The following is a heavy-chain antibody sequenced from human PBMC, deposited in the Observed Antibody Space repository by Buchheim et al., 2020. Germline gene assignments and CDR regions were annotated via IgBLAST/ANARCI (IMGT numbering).Heavy chain of an antibody. Sequence: QVQLVQSGSELKKPGASVKVSCKASGYTFTIYAMNWVRQAPGQGLEWMGWINTNTGKPTYAQGFTGRFLFSLDTSVSTAYLQISSLKAEDTAVYYCARDLGDIVVVPAAIRDCYYYMDVWGKGTT. D-gene: IGHD2-2*02. CDR3: ARDLGDIVVVPAAIRDCYYYMDV. CDR2: INTNTGKP. CDR1: GYTFTIYA. V-gene: IGHV7-4-1*02. J-gene: IGHJ6*03.